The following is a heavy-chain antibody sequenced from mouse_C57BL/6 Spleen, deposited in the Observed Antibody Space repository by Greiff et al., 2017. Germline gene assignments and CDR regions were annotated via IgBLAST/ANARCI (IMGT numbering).Heavy chain of an antibody. D-gene: IGHD2-2*01. CDR1: GFTFSDYG. CDR2: LSSGSSTI. V-gene: IGHV5-17*01. Sequence: EVKLVESGGGLVKPGGSLKLSCAASGFTFSDYGMHWVRQAPEKGLEWVAYLSSGSSTIYYADTVKGRFTISRDNAKNTLFLQMTSLRSEDTAMYSSARDRVTTTYYYDMDYWGQGTSVTVSS. CDR3: ARDRVTTTYYYDMDY. J-gene: IGHJ4*01.